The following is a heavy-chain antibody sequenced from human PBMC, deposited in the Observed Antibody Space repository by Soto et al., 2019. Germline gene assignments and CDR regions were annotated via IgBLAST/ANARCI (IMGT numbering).Heavy chain of an antibody. CDR1: GYTFTGYY. CDR2: INPNSGGT. CDR3: ARHRNYVFLTCYTIYYYGMDF. Sequence: ASEKVSCKASGYTFTGYYMHWVLQAPGQRIEWMGWINPNSGGTNYAQKFQGWVTMTRDTSISTAYMELSRLRSDDTAVYYCARHRNYVFLTCYTIYYYGMDFWGQGTTVTVSS. D-gene: IGHD3-9*01. J-gene: IGHJ6*02. V-gene: IGHV1-2*04.